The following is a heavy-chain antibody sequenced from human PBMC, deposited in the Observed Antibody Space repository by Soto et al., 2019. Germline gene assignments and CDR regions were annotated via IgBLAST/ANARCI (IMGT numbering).Heavy chain of an antibody. V-gene: IGHV3-74*01. CDR3: ARDRPEILNPTDHPMFDY. Sequence: EVQLVESGGGLVQPGGSLRLSCAASGFTFSSHWMHWVRQVPGKGLVWVSRIKSDGSSTAYGDSVKGRFTISRDNAKNTLYLQMKSLRVEDTAIYYCARDRPEILNPTDHPMFDYWGHGTLVTVSS. D-gene: IGHD6-6*01. CDR2: IKSDGSST. J-gene: IGHJ4*01. CDR1: GFTFSSHW.